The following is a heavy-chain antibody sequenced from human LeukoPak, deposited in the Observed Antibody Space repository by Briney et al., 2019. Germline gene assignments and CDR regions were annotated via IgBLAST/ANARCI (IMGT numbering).Heavy chain of an antibody. J-gene: IGHJ4*02. Sequence: PRASVKVSCKASGYTFTSYGISWVRQAPGQGLEWMGWISAYNGNTNYAQKLQGRVTMTTDTSTSTAYMELRSLRSDDTAVYYCARVDLLTGYYFFDYWGQGTLVTVSS. CDR3: ARVDLLTGYYFFDY. V-gene: IGHV1-18*01. CDR1: GYTFTSYG. CDR2: ISAYNGNT. D-gene: IGHD3-9*01.